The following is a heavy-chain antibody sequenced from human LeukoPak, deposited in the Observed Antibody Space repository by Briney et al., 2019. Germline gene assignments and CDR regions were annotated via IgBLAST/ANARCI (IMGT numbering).Heavy chain of an antibody. CDR3: ARLDYYDSSGHNWFDP. CDR2: INHSGST. Sequence: PSETLSLTCAVYGGSFSGYYWSWIRQPPGKGLEWIGEINHSGSTNYNPSLKSRVTISVDTSKNQFSPKLSSVTAADTAVYYCARLDYYDSSGHNWFDPWGQGTLVTVSS. V-gene: IGHV4-34*01. CDR1: GGSFSGYY. J-gene: IGHJ5*02. D-gene: IGHD3-22*01.